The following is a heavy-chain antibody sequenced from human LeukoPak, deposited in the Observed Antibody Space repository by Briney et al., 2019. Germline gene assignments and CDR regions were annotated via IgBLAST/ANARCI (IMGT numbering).Heavy chain of an antibody. CDR3: ARGPAYSSSWYDY. V-gene: IGHV4-30-2*01. Sequence: SQTLSLTCAVSGGSISSGGYSWSWIRQPPGKGLKWIGYIYHSGSTYYNPSLKSRVTISVDRSKNQFSLKLGSVTAADTAVYYCARGPAYSSSWYDYWGQGTLVTVSS. CDR2: IYHSGST. CDR1: GGSISSGGYS. J-gene: IGHJ4*02. D-gene: IGHD6-13*01.